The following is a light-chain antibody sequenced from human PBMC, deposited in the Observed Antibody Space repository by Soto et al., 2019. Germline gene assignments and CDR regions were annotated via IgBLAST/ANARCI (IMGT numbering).Light chain of an antibody. CDR1: QSVNNN. J-gene: IGKJ1*01. Sequence: ETLMTQSPATLSVSXXXXXTXSXRASQSVNNNLAWYQQKLGQAPRVLIYGASTRATGIPAGFTGSGSGTEFILTITSLQSEDSAVYYCQEYNTWPWTFGQGTKVDIK. CDR2: GAS. CDR3: QEYNTWPWT. V-gene: IGKV3-15*01.